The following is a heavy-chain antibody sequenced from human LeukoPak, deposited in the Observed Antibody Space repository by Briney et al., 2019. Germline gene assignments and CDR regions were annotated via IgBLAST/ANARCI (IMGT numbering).Heavy chain of an antibody. CDR3: AGGSPDAWEATDAFDI. J-gene: IGHJ3*02. CDR1: GYTFTGYY. D-gene: IGHD1-26*01. CDR2: INPNSGGT. V-gene: IGHV1-2*02. Sequence: ASVKVSCNASGYTFTGYYMHWVRQAPGQGLEWMGWINPNSGGTNYAQKFQGRVTMTRDTSISTAYMELSRLRSDDTAVYYCAGGSPDAWEATDAFDIRGPGKMVTASS.